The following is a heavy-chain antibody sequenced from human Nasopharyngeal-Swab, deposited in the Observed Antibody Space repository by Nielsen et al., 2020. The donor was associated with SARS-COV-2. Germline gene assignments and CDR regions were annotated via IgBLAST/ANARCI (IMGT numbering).Heavy chain of an antibody. J-gene: IGHJ4*02. CDR1: GFTFSSYA. CDR3: ARATDTSTYGLYY. CDR2: ISYDGSNK. V-gene: IGHV3-30*04. Sequence: GESLKISCAASGFTFSSYAMHWVRQAPGKGLEWVAVISYDGSNKYYADSVKGRFTISRDNAKDSLYLQMSSLRAEDTAFYYCARATDTSTYGLYYWGQGTLVTVSS. D-gene: IGHD3-10*01.